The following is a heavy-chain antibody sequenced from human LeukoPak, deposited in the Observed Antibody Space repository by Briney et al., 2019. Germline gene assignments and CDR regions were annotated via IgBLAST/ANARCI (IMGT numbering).Heavy chain of an antibody. CDR1: GGSFSGYY. CDR2: INHSGST. V-gene: IGHV4-34*01. Sequence: SETLSLTCAVYGGSFSGYYWSWIRQPPGKGLEWIGEINHSGSTNYNPSLKSRVTISVDTSKNQFSLKLSSVTAADTAVYYCAKAYSMEYYFDYWGQGTLVTVSS. D-gene: IGHD2-15*01. CDR3: AKAYSMEYYFDY. J-gene: IGHJ4*02.